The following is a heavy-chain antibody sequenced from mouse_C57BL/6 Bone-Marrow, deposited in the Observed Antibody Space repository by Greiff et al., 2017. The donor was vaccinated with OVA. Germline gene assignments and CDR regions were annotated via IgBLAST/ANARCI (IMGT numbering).Heavy chain of an antibody. CDR3: ARYGTTADYFDY. Sequence: EVQLVESGPGLAKPSQTLSLTCSVTGYSITSDYWNWIRTFPGNKLEYMGYISYSGSTYYNPSLKSRISITRDTSKNQYYLQLNSVTTEDTATYYCARYGTTADYFDYWGQGTTLTVSS. D-gene: IGHD1-2*01. CDR1: GYSITSDY. CDR2: ISYSGST. J-gene: IGHJ2*01. V-gene: IGHV3-8*01.